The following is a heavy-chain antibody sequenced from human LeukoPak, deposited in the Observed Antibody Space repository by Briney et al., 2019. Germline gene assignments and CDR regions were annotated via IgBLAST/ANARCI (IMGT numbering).Heavy chain of an antibody. D-gene: IGHD3-22*01. CDR3: ARLRYDSSGYYYFDY. J-gene: IGHJ4*02. Sequence: SETLSLTCTVSGGSISSSSSYWVWIRQPPGKGLEWIGSIYYSGSTYYNSSLKSRVTISVDTSKNQFSLKLSSVTAADTAAYYCARLRYDSSGYYYFDYWGQGTLVTVSS. V-gene: IGHV4-39*01. CDR2: IYYSGST. CDR1: GGSISSSSSY.